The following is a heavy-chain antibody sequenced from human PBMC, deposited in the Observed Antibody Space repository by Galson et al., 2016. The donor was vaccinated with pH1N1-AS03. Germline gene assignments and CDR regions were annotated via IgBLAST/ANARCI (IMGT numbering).Heavy chain of an antibody. Sequence: ETLSLTCSVSGASVRRGTNFWGWFRRPPGKGLEWIGSVYYSGKTYYKSSLESRLKLSVDTSKNQFSLRLSSVTAADTAVYYCARHVIDCGSDGYPAEVDNWGQGTLVTVAS. V-gene: IGHV4-39*07. D-gene: IGHD2-21*02. J-gene: IGHJ4*02. CDR3: ARHVIDCGSDGYPAEVDN. CDR1: GASVRRGTNF. CDR2: VYYSGKT.